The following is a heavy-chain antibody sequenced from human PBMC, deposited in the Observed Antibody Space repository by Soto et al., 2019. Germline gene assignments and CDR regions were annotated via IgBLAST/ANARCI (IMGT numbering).Heavy chain of an antibody. Sequence: PSQSLSLTCAISGDSVSSTSATWNWIRQSPSRGLECPGTTYYRSQWHTDYAESVKSRITINPDTSKNQFSLQLNSVTPEDTAVYYCARERGVISEAFDIWRRGTIVTDSS. CDR2: TYYRSQWHT. D-gene: IGHD3-10*01. V-gene: IGHV6-1*01. J-gene: IGHJ3*02. CDR1: GDSVSSTSAT. CDR3: ARERGVISEAFDI.